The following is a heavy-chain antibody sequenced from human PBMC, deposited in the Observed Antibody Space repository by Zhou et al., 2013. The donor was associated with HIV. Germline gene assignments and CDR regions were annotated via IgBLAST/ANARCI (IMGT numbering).Heavy chain of an antibody. Sequence: QVQLVQSGAEVKKPGSSVKVSCKASGGTFSSYAISWVRQAPGQGLEWMGGIIPIFGTANYAQKFQGRVTITTDESTSTAYMELSSLRSEDTAVYYCATGRGTGTTAARYYYYMDVWGKGTTGHRLL. J-gene: IGHJ6*03. V-gene: IGHV1-69*05. CDR3: ATGRGTGTTAARYYYYMDV. CDR1: GGTFSSYA. CDR2: IIPIFGTA. D-gene: IGHD1-1*01.